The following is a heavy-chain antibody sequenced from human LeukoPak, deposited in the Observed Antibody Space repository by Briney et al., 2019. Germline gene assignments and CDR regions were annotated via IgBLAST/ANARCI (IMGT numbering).Heavy chain of an antibody. CDR1: GGSISSRNHY. J-gene: IGHJ4*02. CDR3: SRHVNTFDY. Sequence: SETLSLTCSVSGGSISSRNHYWGWIRPPPGKGLEWIGSIFYTGNTYYNPSLRSRVTMSVDTSKNHFSLNLSSVTAADMAVYYCSRHVNTFDYWGQGALVTVSS. CDR2: IFYTGNT. V-gene: IGHV4-39*01.